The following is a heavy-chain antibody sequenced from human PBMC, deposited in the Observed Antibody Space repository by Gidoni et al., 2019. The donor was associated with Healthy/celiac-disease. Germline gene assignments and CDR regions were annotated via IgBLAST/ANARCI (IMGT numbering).Heavy chain of an antibody. CDR3: ARVRGENDDITGARYYYYGMDV. V-gene: IGHV3-13*01. CDR1: GFTFSSYD. D-gene: IGHD1-20*01. Sequence: EVQLVESGGGLVQPGGSLRLSCAASGFTFSSYDMHWVRQATGKGLEWVSAIGTAGDTYYPGSVKGRFTIARENAKNSLYLQMNSLRAGDTAVYYCARVRGENDDITGARYYYYGMDVWGQGTTVTVSS. J-gene: IGHJ6*02. CDR2: IGTAGDT.